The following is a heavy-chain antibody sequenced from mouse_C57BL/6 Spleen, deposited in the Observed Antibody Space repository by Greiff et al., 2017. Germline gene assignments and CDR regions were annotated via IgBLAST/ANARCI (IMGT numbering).Heavy chain of an antibody. D-gene: IGHD2-4*01. V-gene: IGHV1-82*01. CDR1: GYAFSSSW. Sequence: QVQLQQSGPELVKPGASVKISCKASGYAFSSSWMNWVKQRPGKGLEWIGRIYPGDGDTNYNGKFKGKATLTADKSSSTAYMQLSSLTSEDSAVYFCARKEDYDGYYYAMDYGGQGTSVTVSS. CDR3: ARKEDYDGYYYAMDY. CDR2: IYPGDGDT. J-gene: IGHJ4*01.